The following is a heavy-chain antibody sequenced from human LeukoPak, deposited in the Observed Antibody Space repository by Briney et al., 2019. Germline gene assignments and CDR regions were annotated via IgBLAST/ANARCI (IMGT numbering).Heavy chain of an antibody. CDR3: ARGSIFNPYCGGDCFPIQH. CDR1: GYTFTSYG. CDR2: ISAYNGNT. J-gene: IGHJ1*01. Sequence: ASVKVSCKASGYTFTSYGISWVRQAPGQGLEWMGRISAYNGNTNYAQKLQGRVTMTTDTSTSTVYMELSSLRSEDTAVYYCARGSIFNPYCGGDCFPIQHWGQGTLVTVSS. D-gene: IGHD2-21*01. V-gene: IGHV1-18*01.